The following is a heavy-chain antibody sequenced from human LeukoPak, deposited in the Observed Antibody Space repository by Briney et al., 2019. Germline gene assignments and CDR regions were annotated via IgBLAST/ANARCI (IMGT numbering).Heavy chain of an antibody. V-gene: IGHV1-2*04. CDR1: GYTFTGYY. CDR2: INPNSGGT. J-gene: IGHJ4*02. Sequence: ASVKVSCKASGYTFTGYYMHWVRQAPGQGLEWMGWINPNSGGTNYAQKFQGWVTMTRDMSISTAYMELSRLRSDDTAVYYCARLYSGYGGYYFDYWGQGTLVTVSS. D-gene: IGHD5-12*01. CDR3: ARLYSGYGGYYFDY.